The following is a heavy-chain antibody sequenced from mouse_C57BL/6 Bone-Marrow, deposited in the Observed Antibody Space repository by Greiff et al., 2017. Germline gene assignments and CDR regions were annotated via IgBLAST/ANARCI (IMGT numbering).Heavy chain of an antibody. V-gene: IGHV1-26*01. Sequence: VQLQQSGPELVKPGASVKISCKASGYTFTDYYMNWVKQSHGKSLEWIGDINPNNGGTSYNQKFKGKATLTVDESSSTAYMELRSLTSEDSAVYYCARGGQIYYYYYYAMDYWGQGTSVTVSS. D-gene: IGHD1-1*01. CDR3: ARGGQIYYYYYYAMDY. CDR2: INPNNGGT. J-gene: IGHJ4*01. CDR1: GYTFTDYY.